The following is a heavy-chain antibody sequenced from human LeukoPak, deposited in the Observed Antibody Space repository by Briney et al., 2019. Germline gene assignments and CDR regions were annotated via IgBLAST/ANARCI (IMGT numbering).Heavy chain of an antibody. D-gene: IGHD2-21*01. Sequence: GGSLRLSCAASGFTFSSYSMNWVRQAPGKGLEWVSSISSSSSYIYYADSVKGRFTISRDNAKNSLYLQMNSLRAEDTAVYYCARDTAYCGGDCYSMDVWGKGTTVTISS. J-gene: IGHJ6*03. CDR1: GFTFSSYS. CDR3: ARDTAYCGGDCYSMDV. CDR2: ISSSSSYI. V-gene: IGHV3-21*01.